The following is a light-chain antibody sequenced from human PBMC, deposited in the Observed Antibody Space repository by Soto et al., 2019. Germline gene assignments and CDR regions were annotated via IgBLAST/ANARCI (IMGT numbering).Light chain of an antibody. Sequence: DVQMTQSPSSLSASVGDTITITCQATQDISNYLNWYQQKPGEAPKLLIYDASKLETGVPSRFSGSESGTEFTLTISSLQPDDFGTYYCQQYNNFWTFGQGTKVDIK. V-gene: IGKV1-33*01. CDR1: QDISNY. CDR3: QQYNNFWT. CDR2: DAS. J-gene: IGKJ1*01.